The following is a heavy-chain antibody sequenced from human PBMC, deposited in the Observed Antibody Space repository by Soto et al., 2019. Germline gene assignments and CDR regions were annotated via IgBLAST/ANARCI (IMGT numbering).Heavy chain of an antibody. CDR1: GGSISSYY. CDR2: IYYSGST. CDR3: ARGNESGYYYFDY. V-gene: IGHV4-59*01. D-gene: IGHD3-22*01. J-gene: IGHJ4*02. Sequence: TLSLTCTVSGGSISSYYWSWIRQPPGKGLEWIGYIYYSGSTNYNPSLKSRVTISVDTSKNQFSLKLSSVTAADTAVYYCARGNESGYYYFDYWGQGTLVTVSS.